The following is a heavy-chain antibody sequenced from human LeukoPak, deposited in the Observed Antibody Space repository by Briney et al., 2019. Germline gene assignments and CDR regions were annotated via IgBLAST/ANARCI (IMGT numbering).Heavy chain of an antibody. CDR1: GFTFYDYA. CDR3: AKDSDFWSGYYFDY. V-gene: IGHV3-43*02. D-gene: IGHD3-3*01. CDR2: ISGDGGST. Sequence: PGGSLRPSCAASGFTFYDYAMHWVRQAPGKGLEWVSLISGDGGSTYYADSVKCRITISRDNSKNSLYLQMNSLRTEDTALYYCAKDSDFWSGYYFDYWGQGTLVTVSS. J-gene: IGHJ4*02.